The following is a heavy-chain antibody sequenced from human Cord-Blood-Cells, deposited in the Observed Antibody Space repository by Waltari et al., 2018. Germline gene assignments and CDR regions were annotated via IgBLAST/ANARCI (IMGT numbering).Heavy chain of an antibody. J-gene: IGHJ3*02. CDR2: ISSSSSYI. V-gene: IGHV3-21*01. Sequence: EVQLVESGGGLVKPGGSLRLSCAASGFTFSSSRMHWVRQAPGKGLEWVSSISSSSSYIYYADSVKGRFTISRDNAKNSLYLQMNSLRAEDTAVYYCARVPYSGYDYAFDIWGQGTMVTVSS. CDR3: ARVPYSGYDYAFDI. D-gene: IGHD5-12*01. CDR1: GFTFSSSR.